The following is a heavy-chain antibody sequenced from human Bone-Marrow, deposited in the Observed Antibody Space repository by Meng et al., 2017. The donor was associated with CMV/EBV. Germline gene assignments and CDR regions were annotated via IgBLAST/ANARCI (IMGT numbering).Heavy chain of an antibody. V-gene: IGHV3-21*04. J-gene: IGHJ3*02. Sequence: GGSLRLSCVASAFDFSSHWMNWVRQAPGKGLEWVSSISSSSSYIYYADSVKGRFTISRDNAKNSLYLQMNSLRAEDTALYYCAKGGGAAAGTLTAFDIWGQGPMVTL. CDR2: ISSSSSYI. D-gene: IGHD6-13*01. CDR3: AKGGGAAAGTLTAFDI. CDR1: AFDFSSHW.